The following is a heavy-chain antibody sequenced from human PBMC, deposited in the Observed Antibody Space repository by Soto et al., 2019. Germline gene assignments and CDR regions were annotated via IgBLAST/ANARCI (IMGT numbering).Heavy chain of an antibody. D-gene: IGHD3-22*01. V-gene: IGHV1-46*01. CDR2: INPSGGST. J-gene: IGHJ3*02. CDR1: GYTFTSYY. CDR3: ARVRLRSRSSYYYDSSGYYTAFDI. Sequence: GASVKVSCKASGYTFTSYYMHWVRQAPGQGLEWMGIINPSGGSTSYAQKFQGRVTMTKDTSTSTVYMELSCLRSEDTALYYCARVRLRSRSSYYYDSSGYYTAFDIWGQGTMVTVSS.